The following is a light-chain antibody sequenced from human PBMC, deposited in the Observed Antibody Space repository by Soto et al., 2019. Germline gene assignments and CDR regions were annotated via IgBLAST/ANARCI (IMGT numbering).Light chain of an antibody. CDR1: QSVGSY. V-gene: IGKV3-11*01. Sequence: EIVLTQSPATLSWSPGERATLSCRASQSVGSYLAWYQQKPGKAPRLLIYDASNRATGIPARFSGSGSGTDFTLTISSLEPEDFAVYFCQQRSNWLTFGGGTKVEIK. CDR3: QQRSNWLT. CDR2: DAS. J-gene: IGKJ4*01.